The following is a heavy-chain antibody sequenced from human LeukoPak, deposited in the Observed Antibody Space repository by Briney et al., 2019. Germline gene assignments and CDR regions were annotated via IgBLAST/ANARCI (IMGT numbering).Heavy chain of an antibody. CDR3: AREDSGLDY. V-gene: IGHV1-69*01. D-gene: IGHD6-19*01. Sequence: SVKVSCKASGGTFSSYTITWVRQAPGQGLEWMGGIIPIFGSANYAQKFQGRVTITADESTSTVYMDLTSLRSEDTAVYYCAREDSGLDYWGQGTLVTVSS. CDR1: GGTFSSYT. CDR2: IIPIFGSA. J-gene: IGHJ4*02.